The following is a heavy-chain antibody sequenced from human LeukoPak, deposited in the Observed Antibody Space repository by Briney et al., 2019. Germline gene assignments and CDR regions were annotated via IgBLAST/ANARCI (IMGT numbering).Heavy chain of an antibody. Sequence: GGSLRLSCAASGFTFDDYAMHWIRQAPGKGLEWVSGVTWNSGSIDYADSVKGRFTISRDNVENSLYLQMNSLRDEDTAVYYCARVAAGYSVNYFDYWGQGTLVTVSS. CDR2: VTWNSGSI. V-gene: IGHV3-9*01. J-gene: IGHJ4*02. D-gene: IGHD4-23*01. CDR3: ARVAAGYSVNYFDY. CDR1: GFTFDDYA.